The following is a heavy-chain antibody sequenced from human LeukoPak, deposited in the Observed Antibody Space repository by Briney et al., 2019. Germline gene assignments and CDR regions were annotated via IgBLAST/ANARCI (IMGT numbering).Heavy chain of an antibody. V-gene: IGHV3-7*03. CDR2: IKPGGSVN. J-gene: IGHJ4*02. CDR3: ARERGRYFDY. Sequence: GGSLRLSCSGFIYSSYLMSWARQSPGGGREGVANIKPGGSVNSYADSVKGRFTISGENSKNALCLQMNSLRAEDTAVYYCARERGRYFDYWGQGTLVTVSS. D-gene: IGHD1-14*01. CDR1: GFIYSSYL.